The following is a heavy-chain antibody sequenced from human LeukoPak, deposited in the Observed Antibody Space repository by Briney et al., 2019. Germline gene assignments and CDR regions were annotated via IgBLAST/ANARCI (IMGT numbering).Heavy chain of an antibody. Sequence: SVKVSCKASGGTFSSYAISWVRQAPGQGLEWMGRIIPILGIANYAQKFQGRVTITADRSTSTAYMELSSLRSEDTAVYYCASLRFSRNYYFDYWGQGTLVTVSS. D-gene: IGHD2-2*01. V-gene: IGHV1-69*04. CDR2: IIPILGIA. J-gene: IGHJ4*02. CDR1: GGTFSSYA. CDR3: ASLRFSRNYYFDY.